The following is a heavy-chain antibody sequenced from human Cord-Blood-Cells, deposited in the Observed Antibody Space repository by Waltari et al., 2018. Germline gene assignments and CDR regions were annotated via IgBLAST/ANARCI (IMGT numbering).Heavy chain of an antibody. CDR1: GGSFSGYY. D-gene: IGHD3-9*01. CDR2: INHSGST. CDR3: ATTYYDILTGYYDY. Sequence: QVQLPQWGAGLLKPSETLSLPCAVYGGSFSGYYWSCTRQPPGKGLEWIGEINHSGSTNYNPSLKSRVTISVDTSKNQFSLKLSSVTAADTAVYYCATTYYDILTGYYDYWGQGTLVTVSS. V-gene: IGHV4-34*01. J-gene: IGHJ4*02.